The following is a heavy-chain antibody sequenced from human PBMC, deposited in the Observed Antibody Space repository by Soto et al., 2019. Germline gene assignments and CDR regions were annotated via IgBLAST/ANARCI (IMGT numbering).Heavy chain of an antibody. CDR3: ASALLDYGDYYFDY. CDR1: DDFISSYY. Sequence: SETLSLTCTVSDDFISSYYWNWIRQPAGKGLEWIGRVSTSGATNYNPSLESRVTMSVDTSKKQFSLKLTSVTAADTAVYYCASALLDYGDYYFDYWGQGTLVTVSS. D-gene: IGHD4-17*01. J-gene: IGHJ4*02. V-gene: IGHV4-4*07. CDR2: VSTSGAT.